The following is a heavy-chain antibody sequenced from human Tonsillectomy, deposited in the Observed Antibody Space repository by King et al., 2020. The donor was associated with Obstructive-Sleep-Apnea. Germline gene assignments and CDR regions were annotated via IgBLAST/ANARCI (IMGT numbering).Heavy chain of an antibody. J-gene: IGHJ4*02. CDR3: VRVGGVTTTMELDY. V-gene: IGHV4-38-2*02. CDR1: GSSISSGYY. CDR2: IYHSGST. Sequence: VQLQESGPGLVKPSETLSLTCTVSGSSISSGYYWGWIRQPPGKGLEWIGSIYHSGSTYYNPSLKSRVTISVDTSKNQFSLKLSPVTAADTAVYYCVRVGGVTTTMELDYWGQGTLVTVSS. D-gene: IGHD4-17*01.